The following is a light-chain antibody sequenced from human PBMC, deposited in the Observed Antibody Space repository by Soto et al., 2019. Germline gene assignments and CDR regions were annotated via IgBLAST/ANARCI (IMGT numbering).Light chain of an antibody. Sequence: QSALTQPPSASGTPGQRVTISCSGSNSNIGSEYVYWYQQLPGTAPKLLLYRNNQRPSGVPDRFSGSKSGTSASLAISGLRSEDEADYYCAAWDNSLVGGPAFGGGTKVTVL. J-gene: IGLJ2*01. CDR2: RNN. CDR3: AAWDNSLVGGPA. V-gene: IGLV1-47*01. CDR1: NSNIGSEY.